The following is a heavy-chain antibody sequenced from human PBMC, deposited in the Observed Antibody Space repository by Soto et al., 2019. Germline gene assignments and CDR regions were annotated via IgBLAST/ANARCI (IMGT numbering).Heavy chain of an antibody. Sequence: SVKVSCKASGGTFSSYAISWVRQAPGQGLEWMGGIIPIFGTANYAQKFQGRGTITADKSTSTAYMELSSLRSEDTAVYYCARNRASRKRGPTYYYYGMDVWGQGTTVTVSS. CDR1: GGTFSSYA. V-gene: IGHV1-69*06. J-gene: IGHJ6*02. CDR3: ARNRASRKRGPTYYYYGMDV. CDR2: IIPIFGTA. D-gene: IGHD3-10*01.